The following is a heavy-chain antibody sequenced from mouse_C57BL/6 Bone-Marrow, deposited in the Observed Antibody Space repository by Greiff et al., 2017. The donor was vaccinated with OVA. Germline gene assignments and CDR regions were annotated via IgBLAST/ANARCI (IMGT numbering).Heavy chain of an antibody. V-gene: IGHV7-1*01. CDR1: GFTFSDFY. Sequence: EVMLVESGGGLVQSGRSLRLSCAPSGFTFSDFYLEWVRHAPGKGLEWIAASRNKANDYTTEYSASVKGRFIVSRDTSQSILYLQMNALRAEDTAIYYCARDDYYWYFDVWGTGTTVTVSS. J-gene: IGHJ1*03. CDR3: ARDDYYWYFDV. CDR2: SRNKANDYTT.